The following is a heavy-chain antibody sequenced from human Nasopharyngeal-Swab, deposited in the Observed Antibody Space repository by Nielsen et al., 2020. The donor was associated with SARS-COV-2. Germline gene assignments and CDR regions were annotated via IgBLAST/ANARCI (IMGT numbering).Heavy chain of an antibody. CDR1: GFTFSSYA. V-gene: IGHV3-23*01. CDR2: ISGSGGST. J-gene: IGHJ4*02. D-gene: IGHD3-16*01. Sequence: GGSLRLSCAASGFTFSSYAMSWVRQAPGKGLEWVSAISGSGGSTYYADSVKGRLTISRDNSKNTLYLQMNSLRAEDTAVYYCAKDRGYDYVWGSYDYWGQGTLVTVSS. CDR3: AKDRGYDYVWGSYDY.